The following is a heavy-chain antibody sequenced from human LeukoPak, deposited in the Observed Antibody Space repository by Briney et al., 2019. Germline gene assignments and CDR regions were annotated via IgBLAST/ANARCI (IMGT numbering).Heavy chain of an antibody. Sequence: SETLSLTCTVSGGSISSGSYYWSWIRQPAGKGLEWIVRIYTSGSTNYNPSLKSRVTMSVDTSKNQFSLKLSSVTAADTAVYYCARGTEDTAMVEEEGWLDPWGQGTLVTVSS. CDR3: ARGTEDTAMVEEEGWLDP. J-gene: IGHJ5*02. D-gene: IGHD5-18*01. CDR2: IYTSGST. CDR1: GGSISSGSYY. V-gene: IGHV4-61*02.